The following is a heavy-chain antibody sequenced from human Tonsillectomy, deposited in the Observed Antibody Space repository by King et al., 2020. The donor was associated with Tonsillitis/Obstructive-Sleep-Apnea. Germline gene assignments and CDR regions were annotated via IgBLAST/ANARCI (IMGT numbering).Heavy chain of an antibody. J-gene: IGHJ4*02. V-gene: IGHV3-73*01. CDR2: IRSKANSYAP. Sequence: QLVQSGGGLVQPGGSLKLSCAASGFTFSDSHMHWVRQPSGKGLEWVGRIRSKANSYAPVYAASVKGRFTISRDDSKNTAYLQMNSLKTEDTAVYHCTTGYGDYWGQGTLVTVSS. CDR1: GFTFSDSH. CDR3: TTGYGDY. D-gene: IGHD5-12*01.